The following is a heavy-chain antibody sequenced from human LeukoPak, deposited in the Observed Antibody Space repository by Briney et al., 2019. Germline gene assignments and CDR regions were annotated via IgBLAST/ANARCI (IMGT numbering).Heavy chain of an antibody. CDR2: IYYSGST. D-gene: IGHD5-24*01. J-gene: IGHJ4*02. V-gene: IGHV4-59*02. Sequence: KTSETLSLTCTVSGGSVSSYYWSWFRQPPEKGLEWIGYIYYSGSTNSNPSLKSRVTISVDTSRNQFSLKLSSVTAADTAVYYCARCALNGYHEYWGQGTLVTVSS. CDR1: GGSVSSYY. CDR3: ARCALNGYHEY.